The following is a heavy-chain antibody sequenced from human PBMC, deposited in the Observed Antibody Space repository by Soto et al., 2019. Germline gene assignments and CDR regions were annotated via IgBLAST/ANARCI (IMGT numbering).Heavy chain of an antibody. V-gene: IGHV2-5*02. CDR2: IYWDDDR. J-gene: IGHJ4*02. CDR3: ARSLWFGELL. D-gene: IGHD3-10*01. Sequence: QITLKESGPTLVKPTQTLTLTCSFSGFSLSTRGVGVGWIRQPPGKALEWLALIYWDDDRRYSPSLKSRLTITKDPSKNQVVLTITTMDPVDTATYYCARSLWFGELLWGQGTLVTVSS. CDR1: GFSLSTRGVG.